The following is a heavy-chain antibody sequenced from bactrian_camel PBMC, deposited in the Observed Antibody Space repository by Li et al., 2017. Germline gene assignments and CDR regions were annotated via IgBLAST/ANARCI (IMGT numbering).Heavy chain of an antibody. CDR2: LDSDGGT. CDR1: NLTFAHNYKS. V-gene: IGHV3S53*01. D-gene: IGHD3*01. Sequence: HVQLVESGGGSVQAGGSLRLSCAVSNLTFAHNYKSYCLGWFRQAPGKDHEGVAALDSDGGTSYQDSVKGRFAISQDNAKQTVYLQTNDLKPEDTAMYYCAAVESSSGSRCYPNWKADYGYWGHGTQVTVS. J-gene: IGHJ6*01. CDR3: AAVESSSGSRCYPNWKADYGY.